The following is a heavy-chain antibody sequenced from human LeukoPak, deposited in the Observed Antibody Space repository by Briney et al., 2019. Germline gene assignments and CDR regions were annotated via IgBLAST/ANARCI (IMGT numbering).Heavy chain of an antibody. Sequence: PGGSLRLSCAASGFTFSSYWMSWVRQAPGKGLEWVANIKQDGSEKYYVDSVKGRFTISRDNTRNSLYLRMNSLRVEDTAMYYCARGTPFGAFWGQGTLVSVSS. J-gene: IGHJ4*02. CDR1: GFTFSSYW. V-gene: IGHV3-7*03. CDR3: ARGTPFGAF. D-gene: IGHD2-2*01. CDR2: IKQDGSEK.